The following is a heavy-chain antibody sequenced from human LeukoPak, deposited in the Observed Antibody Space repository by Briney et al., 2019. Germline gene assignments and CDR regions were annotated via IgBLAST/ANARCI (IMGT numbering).Heavy chain of an antibody. J-gene: IGHJ4*02. V-gene: IGHV3-30-3*01. CDR2: ISYDRSNK. CDR1: GFTSSNAW. CDR3: ARDNTHTQFHTAMDIGIDY. D-gene: IGHD5-18*01. Sequence: PGGSLRLSCTASGFTSSNAWMTWVRQVPGKGLEWVAVISYDRSNKYYADSVKGRFTISRDNSKNTLYLQMNSLRAEDTAVYYCARDNTHTQFHTAMDIGIDYWGQGTLVTVSS.